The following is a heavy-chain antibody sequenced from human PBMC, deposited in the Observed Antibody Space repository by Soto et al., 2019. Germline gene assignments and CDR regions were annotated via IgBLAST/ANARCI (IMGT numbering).Heavy chain of an antibody. CDR3: ARVLRGYSGFEDYFDY. D-gene: IGHD5-12*01. CDR2: ISYDGSNK. CDR1: GFTFSSYG. J-gene: IGHJ4*02. V-gene: IGHV3-30*03. Sequence: GGSLRLSCAASGFTFSSYGMHWVRQAPGKGPEWVAVISYDGSNKYYADSVKGRFTISRENAKNSLYLQMNSLRAGDTAVYYCARVLRGYSGFEDYFDYWGQGALVTVSS.